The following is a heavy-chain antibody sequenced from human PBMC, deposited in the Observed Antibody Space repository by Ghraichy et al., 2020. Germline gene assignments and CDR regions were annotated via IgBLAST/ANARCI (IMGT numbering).Heavy chain of an antibody. D-gene: IGHD3-10*01. J-gene: IGHJ4*02. CDR2: IKKDGSEK. V-gene: IGHV3-7*01. CDR1: GFTFSNYW. Sequence: GASLRLSCEASGFTFSNYWMNWVRQAPGKGLEWVASIKKDGSEKNYVDSVKGRFTISRDNAKNSLYLQMNSLRAEDTAVYHCAVSYGSGASDKWGQGTLVTVSS. CDR3: AVSYGSGASDK.